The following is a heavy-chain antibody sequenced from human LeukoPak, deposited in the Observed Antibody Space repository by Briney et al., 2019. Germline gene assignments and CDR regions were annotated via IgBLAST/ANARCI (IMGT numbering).Heavy chain of an antibody. CDR3: ARENTKRSWSKYFQH. CDR1: GYTFTGYY. D-gene: IGHD6-13*01. J-gene: IGHJ1*01. V-gene: IGHV1-2*02. Sequence: GASVKVSCKASGYTFTGYYMHWVRQAPGQGLEWMGWINPNSGGTNYAQKFQGRVTMTRDTSISTAYMELSRLRSDDTAVYYCARENTKRSWSKYFQHWGQGTLVTVSS. CDR2: INPNSGGT.